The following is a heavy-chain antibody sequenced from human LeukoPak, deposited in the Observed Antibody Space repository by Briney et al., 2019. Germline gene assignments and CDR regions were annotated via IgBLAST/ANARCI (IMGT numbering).Heavy chain of an antibody. V-gene: IGHV3-11*01. CDR2: ISSSGSTI. D-gene: IGHD3-3*01. CDR1: GGSFSGYY. Sequence: LSLTCAVYGGSFSGYYWSWIRQAPGKGLEWVSYISSSGSTIYYADSVKGRFTISRDNAKNSLYLQMNSLRAEDTAVYYCARGPGITIFGVVMEAYYYGMDVWGQGTTVTVSS. J-gene: IGHJ6*02. CDR3: ARGPGITIFGVVMEAYYYGMDV.